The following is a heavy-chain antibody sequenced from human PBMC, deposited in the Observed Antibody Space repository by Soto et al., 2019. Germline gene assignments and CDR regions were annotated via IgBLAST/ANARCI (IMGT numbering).Heavy chain of an antibody. D-gene: IGHD4-17*01. Sequence: SLRLSCFASVFALREFHMGWVRQAPGKGLEWISHIRGTSDYTYYADSVRGRFTISRDNAKQSLFLQMDSLRVDDTAVYYCARDLQLFGDYGARYFHYALDVWGQGTTVTVSS. CDR2: IRGTSDYT. CDR3: ARDLQLFGDYGARYFHYALDV. CDR1: VFALREFH. J-gene: IGHJ6*02. V-gene: IGHV3-11*06.